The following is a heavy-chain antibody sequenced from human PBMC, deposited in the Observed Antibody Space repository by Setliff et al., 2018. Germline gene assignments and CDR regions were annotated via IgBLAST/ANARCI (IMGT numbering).Heavy chain of an antibody. CDR1: GYTFTSYG. CDR2: ISAYNGNT. V-gene: IGHV1-18*01. CDR3: ARDVRVYDSSGYYYYYYGMDV. Sequence: ASVKVSCKPSGYTFTSYGISWVRQAPGQGLEWMGWISAYNGNTNYAQKLQGRVTMTTDTSTSTAYMELRSLRSDDTAVYYCARDVRVYDSSGYYYYYYGMDVWGQGTTVTVS. D-gene: IGHD3-22*01. J-gene: IGHJ6*02.